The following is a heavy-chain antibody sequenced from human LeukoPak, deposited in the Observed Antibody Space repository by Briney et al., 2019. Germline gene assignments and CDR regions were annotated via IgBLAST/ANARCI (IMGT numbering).Heavy chain of an antibody. CDR2: MNPNSGNT. CDR1: GYTFTSYD. D-gene: IGHD2-2*01. J-gene: IGHJ4*02. Sequence: GASVKVSCKASGYTFTSYDINWVRQATGQGLEWMGWMNPNSGNTGYAQKFQGRVTITRNTSISTAYMELSSLRSEDTAVYYCARGRPRGRYCSSTSCPADFDYWGQGTLLTVSS. CDR3: ARGRPRGRYCSSTSCPADFDY. V-gene: IGHV1-8*03.